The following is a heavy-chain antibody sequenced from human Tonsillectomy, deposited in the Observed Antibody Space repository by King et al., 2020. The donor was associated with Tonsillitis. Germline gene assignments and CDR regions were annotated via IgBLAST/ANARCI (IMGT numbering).Heavy chain of an antibody. J-gene: IGHJ4*02. CDR3: ARDLYYDYVWGSYQNYFDY. D-gene: IGHD3-16*02. CDR1: GYSISSGYY. V-gene: IGHV4-38-2*02. Sequence: VQLQESGPGLVKPSETLSLTCTVSGYSISSGYYWGWIRQPPGKGLEWIGSIYHSGSTYYNPSLKSRVTISVDTSKNQFSLKLSSVTAADTAVYYCARDLYYDYVWGSYQNYFDYWGQGTLVTVSS. CDR2: IYHSGST.